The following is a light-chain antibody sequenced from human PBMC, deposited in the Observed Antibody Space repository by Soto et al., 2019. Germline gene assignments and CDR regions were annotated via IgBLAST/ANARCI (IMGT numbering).Light chain of an antibody. J-gene: IGLJ3*02. V-gene: IGLV2-8*01. CDR3: SSYAGSNNLGV. CDR1: SSDVGGYNY. Sequence: QSALTKPPSASGSPGQSVTISCTRTSSDVGGYNYVSWYQQHPGKAPKLMIYEVSKRPSGVPDRFSGSKSGNTASLTVSGLQAEDEADYYCSSYAGSNNLGVFGGGTKLTVL. CDR2: EVS.